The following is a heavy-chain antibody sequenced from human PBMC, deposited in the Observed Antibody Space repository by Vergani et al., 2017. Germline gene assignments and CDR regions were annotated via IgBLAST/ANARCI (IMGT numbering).Heavy chain of an antibody. CDR1: GGTFSSYA. D-gene: IGHD3-16*02. CDR2: IIPIFGTA. V-gene: IGHV1-69*01. J-gene: IGHJ4*02. Sequence: QVQLVQSGAEVKKPGSSVKVSCKASGGTFSSYAISWVRQAPGQGLEWMGGIIPIFGTANYARKFQGRVTITADESTSTAYMELSSLRSEDTAVYYCARAHLEVTFGGVIDTYYFDYWGQGTLVTVSS. CDR3: ARAHLEVTFGGVIDTYYFDY.